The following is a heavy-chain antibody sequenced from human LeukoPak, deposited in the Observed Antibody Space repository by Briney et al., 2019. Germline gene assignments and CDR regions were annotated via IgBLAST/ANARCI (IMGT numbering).Heavy chain of an antibody. CDR1: GFTFSSYE. J-gene: IGHJ5*02. D-gene: IGHD1-1*01. Sequence: GGSLRLSCAASGFTFSSYEMNWVRQAPGKGLEWVSYISSSGSTIYYADSVKGRFTISRDNSKNTLYLQMNSLRAEDTAVYYCARVRTGKFYNWFDPWGQGTLVTVSS. CDR2: ISSSGSTI. CDR3: ARVRTGKFYNWFDP. V-gene: IGHV3-48*03.